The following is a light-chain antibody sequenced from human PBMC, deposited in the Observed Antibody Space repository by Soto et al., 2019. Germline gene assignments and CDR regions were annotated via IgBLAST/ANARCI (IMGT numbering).Light chain of an antibody. CDR1: QDISSW. V-gene: IGKV1-39*01. CDR2: AAS. CDR3: QQSYSTPWT. J-gene: IGKJ1*01. Sequence: DIQMTQSPSTLSASVGDRVTITCRASQDISSWLAWYQQKPVKAPKLLIFAASSLQSGTPSRFSGSGSGTDFTLTISTLQPEDFATYYCQQSYSTPWTFGQGTKVDI.